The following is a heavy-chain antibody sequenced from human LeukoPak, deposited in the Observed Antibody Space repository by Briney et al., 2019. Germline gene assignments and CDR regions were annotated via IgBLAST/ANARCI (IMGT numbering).Heavy chain of an antibody. CDR1: GGSISSYY. V-gene: IGHV4-4*07. CDR3: ARETANDWGMSRYYFDY. J-gene: IGHJ4*02. D-gene: IGHD7-27*01. CDR2: ICTSGST. Sequence: KPSESLSLTCTVSGGSISSYYWSWIRQPAGKGLEWIGRICTSGSTNYNPSLKSRVTMSVATSKNQFSVKLSSVTAADTAVYYCARETANDWGMSRYYFDYWGQGTLVTVSS.